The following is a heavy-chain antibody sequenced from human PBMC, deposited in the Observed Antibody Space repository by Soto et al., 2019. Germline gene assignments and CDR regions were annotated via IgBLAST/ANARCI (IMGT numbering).Heavy chain of an antibody. V-gene: IGHV4-59*08. CDR2: IQYSGYS. J-gene: IGHJ6*02. CDR3: ARHGFGSLHGLVDV. CDR1: GGSITNYY. D-gene: IGHD3-10*01. Sequence: QVQLQESGPGLVKPSETLSLTCTVSGGSITNYYCSWFRQPPGKGLEWIGYIQYSGYSAYNLSLKRRVTLSVDTSKTRSSLMLESVTATDTAVYYCARHGFGSLHGLVDVWGQGTTVIVSS.